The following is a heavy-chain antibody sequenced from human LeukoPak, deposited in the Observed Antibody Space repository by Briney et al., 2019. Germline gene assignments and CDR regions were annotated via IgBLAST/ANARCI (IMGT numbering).Heavy chain of an antibody. CDR3: ARDSGVVAATTTFDP. J-gene: IGHJ5*02. V-gene: IGHV4-4*07. D-gene: IGHD2-15*01. CDR1: GGSISSYY. CDR2: IHTSGST. Sequence: SETLSLTCTVSGGSISSYYWSWIRQPAGKGLEWIGRIHTSGSTNYNPSLKSRVTMSVDTSENHFSLKLSSVTAADTAVYYCARDSGVVAATTTFDPWGQGTLVTVSS.